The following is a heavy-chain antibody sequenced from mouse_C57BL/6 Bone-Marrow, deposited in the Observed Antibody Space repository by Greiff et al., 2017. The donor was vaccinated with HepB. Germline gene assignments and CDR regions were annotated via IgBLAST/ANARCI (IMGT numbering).Heavy chain of an antibody. D-gene: IGHD2-5*01. J-gene: IGHJ4*01. CDR3: ARKAYYSNLYYAMDY. CDR2: IYPGSGNT. V-gene: IGHV1-66*01. CDR1: GYSFTSYY. Sequence: QLQQSGPELVKPGASVKISCKASGYSFTSYYIHWVKQRPGQGLEWIGWIYPGSGNTKYNEKFKGKATLTADTSSSTAYMQLSSLPSEDSAVYYCARKAYYSNLYYAMDYWGQGTSVTVSS.